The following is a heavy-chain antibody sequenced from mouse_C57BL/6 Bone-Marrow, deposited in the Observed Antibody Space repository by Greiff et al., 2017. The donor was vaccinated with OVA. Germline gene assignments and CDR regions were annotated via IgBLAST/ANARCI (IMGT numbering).Heavy chain of an antibody. CDR3: ARRYGSSKNYAMDY. CDR2: IFPGSGST. Sequence: QVQLQQSGPELVKPGASVKISCRASGYTFTDYYINWVKQRPGQGLEWIGWIFPGSGSTYYNEKFKGKATLTVDKSSSTAYMLLSSLTSEDSAVYFCARRYGSSKNYAMDYWGQGTSVTVSS. D-gene: IGHD1-1*01. CDR1: GYTFTDYY. V-gene: IGHV1-75*01. J-gene: IGHJ4*01.